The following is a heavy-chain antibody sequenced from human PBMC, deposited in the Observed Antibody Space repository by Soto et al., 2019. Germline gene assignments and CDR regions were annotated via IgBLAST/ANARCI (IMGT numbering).Heavy chain of an antibody. V-gene: IGHV3-30*18. CDR3: AKGGRQWLVTSDFTY. J-gene: IGHJ4*02. CDR2: VSGDGRNT. D-gene: IGHD6-19*01. Sequence: VQLVESGGGVVQPGRSLRLSCAASGFTFSDYAMHWVRQAPGKGLEWVAVVSGDGRNTHYADSVKGRFTISRDSSKNTVSREMTSLRAEDTACYYCAKGGRQWLVTSDFTYVGQGALVTVSS. CDR1: GFTFSDYA.